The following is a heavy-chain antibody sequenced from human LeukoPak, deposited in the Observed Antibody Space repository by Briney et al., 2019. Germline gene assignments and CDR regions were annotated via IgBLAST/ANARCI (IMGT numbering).Heavy chain of an antibody. CDR2: ISGSGGST. Sequence: PGGSLRLSCAASGFTFSSYAMSWVRQAPGKGLEWVSAISGSGGSTYYADSVKGRFTISRDNSKNTLYLQMNSLRAEDTAVYYCARVHSSGWYRGNWFDPWGQGTLVTVSS. D-gene: IGHD6-19*01. CDR3: ARVHSSGWYRGNWFDP. J-gene: IGHJ5*02. CDR1: GFTFSSYA. V-gene: IGHV3-23*01.